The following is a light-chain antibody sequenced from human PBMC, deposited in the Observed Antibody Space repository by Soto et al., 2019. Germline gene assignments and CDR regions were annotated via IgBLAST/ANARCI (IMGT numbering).Light chain of an antibody. CDR2: GAS. Sequence: EIVLTQSPGTLFLSPGERVTLPCRASQSVSNSYLAWFQQKPGQAPRLLIYGASSRATGIPDRFSGSGSGTDFSLTISRLEPEDFAEYSCKHYGSTPWTLGQGTKADIK. V-gene: IGKV3-20*01. J-gene: IGKJ1*01. CDR1: QSVSNSY. CDR3: KHYGSTPWT.